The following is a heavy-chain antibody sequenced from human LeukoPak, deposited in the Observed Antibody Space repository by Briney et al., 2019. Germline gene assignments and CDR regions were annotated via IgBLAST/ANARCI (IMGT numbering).Heavy chain of an antibody. J-gene: IGHJ4*02. CDR2: ISSSSSAI. Sequence: GGSLRLSCAASGFTFSSYTMNWVRQAPGKGLEWVSYISSSSSAIYYADSMKGRFTISRDNAKNSLYLQMNSLRAEDTAVYYCARVRQLDLFDYWGQGTLVTVSS. CDR1: GFTFSSYT. V-gene: IGHV3-48*01. CDR3: ARVRQLDLFDY. D-gene: IGHD1-1*01.